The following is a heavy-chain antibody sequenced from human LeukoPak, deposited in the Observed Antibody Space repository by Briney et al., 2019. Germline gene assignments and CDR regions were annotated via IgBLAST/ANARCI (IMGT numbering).Heavy chain of an antibody. CDR1: GGSFSGYY. V-gene: IGHV4-34*01. J-gene: IGHJ4*02. D-gene: IGHD3-16*02. CDR3: ARVAGGGDYVWGSYRYPQGYFDY. Sequence: SETLSLTCAVYGGSFSGYYWSWIRQPPGKGLEWIGEINHSGSTNYNPSLKSRVTISVDTSKNQFSLKLSSVTAADTAVYYCARVAGGGDYVWGSYRYPQGYFDYWGQGTLVTVSS. CDR2: INHSGST.